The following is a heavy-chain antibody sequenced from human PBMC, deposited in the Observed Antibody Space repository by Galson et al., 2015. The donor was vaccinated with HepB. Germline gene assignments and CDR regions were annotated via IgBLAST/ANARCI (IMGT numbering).Heavy chain of an antibody. J-gene: IGHJ4*02. D-gene: IGHD6-19*01. CDR2: INPSGGTT. V-gene: IGHV1-46*01. Sequence: SVKVSCKASGYTFTSYYMHWVRQAPGQGLEWMGMINPSGGTTNYAQDFQGRVTMTRDTSTSTVYMELSSLRSEDTAVYYCARDPALAGYYFDNWGQGTPVAVSS. CDR1: GYTFTSYY. CDR3: ARDPALAGYYFDN.